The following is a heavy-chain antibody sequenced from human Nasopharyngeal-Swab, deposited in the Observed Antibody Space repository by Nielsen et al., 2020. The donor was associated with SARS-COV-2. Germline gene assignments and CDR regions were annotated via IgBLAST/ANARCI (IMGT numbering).Heavy chain of an antibody. J-gene: IGHJ4*02. CDR3: ARASDYGGNYEPFDY. V-gene: IGHV4-59*01. D-gene: IGHD4-23*01. CDR1: GGSISSYY. Sequence: GSLRLSCTVSGGSISSYYWSWIRQPPGKGLEWIGYIYYSGSTNYNPSLKSRVTISVDTSKNQFSPKLSSVTAADTAVYYCARASDYGGNYEPFDYWGQGTLVTVSS. CDR2: IYYSGST.